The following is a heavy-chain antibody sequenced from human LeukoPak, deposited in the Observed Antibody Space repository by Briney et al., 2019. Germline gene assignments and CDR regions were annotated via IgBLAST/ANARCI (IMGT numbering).Heavy chain of an antibody. CDR1: GYTFTSYY. D-gene: IGHD3-10*01. Sequence: ASVKVSCKASGYTFTSYYMHWARQAPGQGLEWMGIINPSGGSTSYAQKFQGRVTMTRDTSTSTVYMELSSLRSEDTAVYYCARGPPSAVRMVRGVIITSPWFDPWGQGTLVTVSS. CDR2: INPSGGST. V-gene: IGHV1-46*01. J-gene: IGHJ5*02. CDR3: ARGPPSAVRMVRGVIITSPWFDP.